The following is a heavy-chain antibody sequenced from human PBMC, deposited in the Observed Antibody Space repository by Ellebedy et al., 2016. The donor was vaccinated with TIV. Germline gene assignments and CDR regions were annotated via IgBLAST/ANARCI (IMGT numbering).Heavy chain of an antibody. J-gene: IGHJ4*03. CDR1: GFTFSDYW. V-gene: IGHV3-7*01. CDR3: ARDQGWAYPGSTRFDY. D-gene: IGHD3-10*01. Sequence: GESLKISCAASGFTFSDYWMSWVRQAPGKELEWVANIKQDGSEKWYVDSVKGRFTISRDNAKNSLYLQMSSLRAEDTAVYYCARDQGWAYPGSTRFDYWGQGTLVTVSS. CDR2: IKQDGSEK.